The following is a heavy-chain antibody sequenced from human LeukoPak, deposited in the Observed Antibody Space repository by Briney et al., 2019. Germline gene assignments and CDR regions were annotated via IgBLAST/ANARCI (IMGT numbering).Heavy chain of an antibody. V-gene: IGHV3-23*01. CDR2: LSGSGGGT. D-gene: IGHD2-2*01. CDR3: ASRRAYCSSTSCFNWFDP. CDR1: GITLSNYG. Sequence: GGSLRLSCAVSGITLSNYGMSWVRQAPGKGLEWVAGLSGSGGGTNYADSVQGRFTISRDNPKNTLYLQMNSLRAEDTAVYYCASRRAYCSSTSCFNWFDPWGQGTLVTVSS. J-gene: IGHJ5*02.